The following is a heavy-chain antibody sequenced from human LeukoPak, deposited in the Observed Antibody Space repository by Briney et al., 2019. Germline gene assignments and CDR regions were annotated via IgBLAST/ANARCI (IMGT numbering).Heavy chain of an antibody. CDR1: GFTFSSYA. Sequence: PGGPLRLSCAASGFTFSSYAMSWVRQAPGKGLEWVSAISGSGGSTYYADSVKGRFTISRDNSKNTLYLQMNSLRAEDTAVYYCAKALSRSGPAAIGIDYWGQGTLVTVSS. J-gene: IGHJ4*02. D-gene: IGHD2-2*01. V-gene: IGHV3-23*01. CDR3: AKALSRSGPAAIGIDY. CDR2: ISGSGGST.